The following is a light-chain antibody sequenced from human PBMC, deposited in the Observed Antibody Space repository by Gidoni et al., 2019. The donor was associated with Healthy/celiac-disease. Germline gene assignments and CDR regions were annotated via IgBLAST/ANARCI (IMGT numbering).Light chain of an antibody. CDR3: QQSYSTSCT. V-gene: IGKV1-39*01. CDR1: QSISSY. J-gene: IGKJ3*01. CDR2: AAS. Sequence: QLTHSPSSLSASVGDRVTITCRASQSISSYLNWYQQKPGKAPKLLIYAASSLQSGVPSRFRGSGSGTDFTLTISSLQPEDFATYYCQQSYSTSCTFGPGTKVDIK.